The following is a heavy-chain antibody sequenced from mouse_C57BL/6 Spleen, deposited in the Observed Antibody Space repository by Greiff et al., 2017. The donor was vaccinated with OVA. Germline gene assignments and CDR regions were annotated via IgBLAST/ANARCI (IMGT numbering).Heavy chain of an antibody. CDR3: AGRDYGSSPDY. D-gene: IGHD1-1*01. CDR1: GYAFTNYL. V-gene: IGHV1-54*01. Sequence: QVQLQQSGAELVRPGTSVKVSCKASGYAFTNYLIAWVQQRPGQGLEWIGVINPGSGGTNYNEKFKGKATLTADKSSSTAYMQLSSLTSEDSAVVFCAGRDYGSSPDYWGQGTTLTVSS. CDR2: INPGSGGT. J-gene: IGHJ2*01.